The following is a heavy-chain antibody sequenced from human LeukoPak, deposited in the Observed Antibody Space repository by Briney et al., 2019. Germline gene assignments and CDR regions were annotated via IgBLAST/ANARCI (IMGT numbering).Heavy chain of an antibody. J-gene: IGHJ4*02. D-gene: IGHD6-6*01. Sequence: SETLSLTCAVHGGSFSDYYWSWIRQPPGKGLEWIGEIFHRGNPNYNPSLKSRVTITVDTSENQFSLNLSSVAATDSAVYFCTGSSRSTRYYFDYWGQGILVTVSS. CDR3: TGSSRSTRYYFDY. CDR2: IFHRGNP. V-gene: IGHV4-34*12. CDR1: GGSFSDYY.